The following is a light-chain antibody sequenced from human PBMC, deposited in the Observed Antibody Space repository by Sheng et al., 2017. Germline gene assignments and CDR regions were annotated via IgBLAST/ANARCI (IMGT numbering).Light chain of an antibody. J-gene: IGKJ2*01. Sequence: EIVMTQSPATLSVSPGERVTLSCRASQSVSSDLAWYQQRPGQAPRLLISGASSRATGIPARFSGSGYGTEFTLTISSLQSEDFGVYYCQHYKNRPYTFGQETKLEI. CDR2: GAS. CDR3: QHYKNRPYT. V-gene: IGKV3-15*01. CDR1: QSVSSD.